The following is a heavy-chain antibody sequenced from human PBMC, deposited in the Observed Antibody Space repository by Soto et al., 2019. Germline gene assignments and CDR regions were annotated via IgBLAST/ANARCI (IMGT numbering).Heavy chain of an antibody. CDR3: ARDKDRQQLGGNYYYILDV. CDR2: IMPVFPTP. D-gene: IGHD3-3*02. V-gene: IGHV1-69*12. Sequence: QVQQVQSGAEVKKPGSSVRVSCKTSGGTFRTSAISWVRQAPGQGLEWMGGIMPVFPTPDYAQKFQGRVTITADESTSTVYMELSSLTSEDTAVYYCARDKDRQQLGGNYYYILDVWGQGTTVTVSS. CDR1: GGTFRTSA. J-gene: IGHJ6*02.